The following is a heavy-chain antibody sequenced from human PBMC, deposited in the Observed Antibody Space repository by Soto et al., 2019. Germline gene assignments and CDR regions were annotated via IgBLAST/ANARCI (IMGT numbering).Heavy chain of an antibody. V-gene: IGHV1-3*01. CDR3: ARAWGIAAAIDY. CDR2: INAGDGNT. CDR1: GYTFSSYA. J-gene: IGHJ4*02. D-gene: IGHD6-13*01. Sequence: GASVKVCCKASGYTFSSYAMQWVRQAPGQRLESMGWINAGDGNTVYSQKFQGRVTMTRDTSTSTVYMELSSLRSEDTAVYYCARAWGIAAAIDYWGQGTLVTVSS.